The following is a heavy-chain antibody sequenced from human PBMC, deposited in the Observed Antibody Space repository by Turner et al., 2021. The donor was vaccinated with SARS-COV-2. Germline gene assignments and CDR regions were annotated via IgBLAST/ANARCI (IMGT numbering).Heavy chain of an antibody. Sequence: EVQLVESGGGLIQPGGSLSLSCPASGVTVSSNYMSWVRQAPGKGLEWVSVIYSGGSTFYSDSVKGRFTISRDNSKNTLYLQMNSLRAEDTAVYYCARGGHYYYGLDVWGQGTTVTVSS. J-gene: IGHJ6*02. CDR2: IYSGGST. CDR1: GVTVSSNY. V-gene: IGHV3-53*01. D-gene: IGHD3-10*01. CDR3: ARGGHYYYGLDV.